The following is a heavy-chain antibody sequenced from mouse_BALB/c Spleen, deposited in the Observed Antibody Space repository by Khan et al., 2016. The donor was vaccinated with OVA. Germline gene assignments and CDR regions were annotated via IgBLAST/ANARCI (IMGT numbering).Heavy chain of an antibody. CDR3: AISVRSGDGYKNFDY. CDR1: GYTFISYT. D-gene: IGHD2-3*01. V-gene: IGHV1-4*01. CDR2: INPCCGYI. J-gene: IGHJ2*01. Sequence: QVQLQQSGAELARPGASVKMSCKASGYTFISYTMHWIKKRPGQGLEWIGYINPCCGYINYNQKFKDKATLTADKSSSTAYMQLSSLTSEDSAVXDYAISVRSGDGYKNFDYWGQGTTLTVSS.